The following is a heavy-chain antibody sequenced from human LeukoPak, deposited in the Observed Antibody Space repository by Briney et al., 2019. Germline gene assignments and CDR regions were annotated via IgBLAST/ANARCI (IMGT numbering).Heavy chain of an antibody. CDR1: GFTFSSYG. CDR3: ARVSHSGSLDMHFDI. Sequence: GGSLRLSCAASGFTFSSYGMSWVRQAPGKGLEWVSAISGSGVSTYYADSVKGRFTISSDNSKNTLYLQMDSLRAEDTAVYYCARVSHSGSLDMHFDIWGQGTMVTVSS. D-gene: IGHD1-26*01. J-gene: IGHJ3*02. V-gene: IGHV3-23*01. CDR2: ISGSGVST.